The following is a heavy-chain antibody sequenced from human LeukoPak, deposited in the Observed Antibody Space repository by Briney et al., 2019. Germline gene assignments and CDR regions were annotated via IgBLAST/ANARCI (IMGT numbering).Heavy chain of an antibody. V-gene: IGHV4-34*01. D-gene: IGHD3-10*01. CDR1: SGSFSGYY. J-gene: IGHJ3*02. CDR3: AREVLLWFGELRLGAFDI. Sequence: SETLSLTCAVYSGSFSGYYWSWIRQPPGKGLEWIGEINHSGSTNYNPSLKSRVTISVDTSKNQFSLKLSSVTAADTAVYYCAREVLLWFGELRLGAFDIWGQGTMVTVSS. CDR2: INHSGST.